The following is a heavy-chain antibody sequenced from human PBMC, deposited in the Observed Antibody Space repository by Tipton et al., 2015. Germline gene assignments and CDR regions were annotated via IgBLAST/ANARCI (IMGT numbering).Heavy chain of an antibody. CDR1: DGSISSYY. CDR2: ISHSGST. J-gene: IGHJ4*02. V-gene: IGHV4-59*04. D-gene: IGHD3-9*01. Sequence: TLSLTCTVSDGSISSYYWVWIRQPPGKGLEWIGTISHSGSTYYNPSLKSRVTISADTSRNQFSLRLSSVTAAGTAVYYCACQDYDSLTRDYQTVDYWGQGILVTVSS. CDR3: ACQDYDSLTRDYQTVDY.